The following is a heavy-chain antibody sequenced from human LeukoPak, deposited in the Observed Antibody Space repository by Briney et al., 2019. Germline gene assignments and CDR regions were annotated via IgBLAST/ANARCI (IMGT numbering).Heavy chain of an antibody. J-gene: IGHJ6*03. V-gene: IGHV4-38-2*01. D-gene: IGHD2-2*01. CDR1: GYSNSSGYC. CDR2: IYHSGST. Sequence: SETLSLTCAVSGYSNSSGYCWGWIRQAPGKGLAWIRNIYHSGSTYYNPSLKSRVTISVDTSKNQFSLKLSSVTAADTAVYYCARQGSSTSSYYYMDVWGKGTTVTVSS. CDR3: ARQGSSTSSYYYMDV.